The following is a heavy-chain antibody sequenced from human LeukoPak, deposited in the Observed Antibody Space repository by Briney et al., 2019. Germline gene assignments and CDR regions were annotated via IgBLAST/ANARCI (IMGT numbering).Heavy chain of an antibody. V-gene: IGHV3-7*01. D-gene: IGHD3-22*01. CDR2: IKHDGRDK. Sequence: GGSLRLSCAASGFTFNNYWMTWVRPAPGKGLEWVATIKHDGRDKHYVDSVKGRFAISRDNANNSVHLQMNSLRAEDTAVYFCARSYTASGYYYGVAYWGQGTLVSVSS. CDR1: GFTFNNYW. J-gene: IGHJ4*02. CDR3: ARSYTASGYYYGVAY.